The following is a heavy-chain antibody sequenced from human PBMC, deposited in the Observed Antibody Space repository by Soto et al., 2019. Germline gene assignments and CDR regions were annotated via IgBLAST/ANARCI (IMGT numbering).Heavy chain of an antibody. D-gene: IGHD3-22*01. V-gene: IGHV5-51*01. CDR1: GYSFTSYW. CDR2: IYPGDSDT. CDR3: ARLWVYYYDSSGYSGGSVAFDI. J-gene: IGHJ3*02. Sequence: PGESLKISCKGSGYSFTSYWIGWVRQMPGKGLEWMGIIYPGDSDTRYSPSFQGQVTISADKPISTAYLQWSSLKASDTAMYYCARLWVYYYDSSGYSGGSVAFDIWGQGTMVTVSS.